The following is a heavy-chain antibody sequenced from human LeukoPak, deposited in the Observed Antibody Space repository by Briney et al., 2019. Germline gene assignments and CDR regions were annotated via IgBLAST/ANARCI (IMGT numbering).Heavy chain of an antibody. D-gene: IGHD3-10*01. CDR3: ARDLISAYGMDV. V-gene: IGHV3-21*01. CDR2: ISSSSSYI. Sequence: GGSLRLSCAASRFTFSSYSMNWVRQAPGKGLEWVSSISSSSSYIYYADSVKGRFTISRDNAKNSLYLQMNSLRAEDTAVYYCARDLISAYGMDVWGQGTTVTVSS. CDR1: RFTFSSYS. J-gene: IGHJ6*02.